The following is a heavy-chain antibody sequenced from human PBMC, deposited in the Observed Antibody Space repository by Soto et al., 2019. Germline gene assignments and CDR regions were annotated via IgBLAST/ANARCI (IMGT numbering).Heavy chain of an antibody. V-gene: IGHV1-46*01. D-gene: IGHD5-18*01. CDR3: ASSGDTAMATGD. CDR1: GNIFINYY. J-gene: IGHJ4*02. CDR2: INPSGGST. Sequence: QVQLVQSGAEVKEPGASVKISCKASGNIFINYYMHWVRQAPGQGLEWMGIINPSGGSTTHAQRFQGRVTMPRDMSTSTVYMDLSSLRSEDTAVYYCASSGDTAMATGDWGQGTLVTVSS.